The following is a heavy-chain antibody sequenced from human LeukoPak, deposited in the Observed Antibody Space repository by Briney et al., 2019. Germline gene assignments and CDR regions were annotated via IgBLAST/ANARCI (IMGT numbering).Heavy chain of an antibody. D-gene: IGHD6-13*01. J-gene: IGHJ6*02. V-gene: IGHV1-8*01. Sequence: ASVNVSCRASGHPLTNYDINWVRQPSGKGLEGMGWRNPNSGRTGFAQKFQGRLTMTADTSISTAYMELSRLTSDDTAVYYCARGPVSTHGMDVWGQGTTVTVSS. CDR2: RNPNSGRT. CDR1: GHPLTNYD. CDR3: ARGPVSTHGMDV.